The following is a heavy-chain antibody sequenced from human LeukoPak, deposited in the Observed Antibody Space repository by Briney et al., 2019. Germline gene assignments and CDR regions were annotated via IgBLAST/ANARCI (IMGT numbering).Heavy chain of an antibody. CDR2: MKYDGSEK. CDR3: ARDIEAAGLFLDY. CDR1: GFTFTNYA. D-gene: IGHD6-13*01. J-gene: IGHJ4*02. Sequence: PSGGSLRLSCAASGFTFTNYAMTWVRQAPGKGLEWVANMKYDGSEKYYVDSVKGRLTISRDNAKNSLYLQMNSLRAEDTAVYYCARDIEAAGLFLDYWGQGTLVTVSS. V-gene: IGHV3-7*01.